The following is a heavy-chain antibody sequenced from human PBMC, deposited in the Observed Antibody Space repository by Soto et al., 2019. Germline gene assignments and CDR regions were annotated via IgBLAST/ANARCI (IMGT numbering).Heavy chain of an antibody. CDR3: ARARRGYDFWSGYHSQSYGMDV. J-gene: IGHJ6*02. D-gene: IGHD3-3*01. CDR1: GGTFSSYA. CDR2: IIPIFGTA. V-gene: IGHV1-69*13. Sequence: SVKVSGKASGGTFSSYAISWVRQAPGQGLEWMGGIIPIFGTANYAQKFQGRVTITADESTSTAYMELSSLRSEDTAVYYCARARRGYDFWSGYHSQSYGMDVWGQGTTVTVSS.